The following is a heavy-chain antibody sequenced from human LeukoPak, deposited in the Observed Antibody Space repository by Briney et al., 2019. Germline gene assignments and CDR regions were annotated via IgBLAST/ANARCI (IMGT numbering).Heavy chain of an antibody. CDR3: EKDPRGYSYV. V-gene: IGHV3-9*01. Sequence: GRSLRLSCAASGFTFDDYAMHWVRQAPGKGLEWVSGISWNSGSIGYANSVKGRFTISRDNAKNSLYLQMNSLRAEDTALYYCEKDPRGYSYVWGQGTLVTVSS. CDR2: ISWNSGSI. J-gene: IGHJ4*02. D-gene: IGHD5-18*01. CDR1: GFTFDDYA.